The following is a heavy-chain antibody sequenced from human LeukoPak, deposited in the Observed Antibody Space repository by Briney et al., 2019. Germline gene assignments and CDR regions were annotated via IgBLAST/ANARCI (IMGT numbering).Heavy chain of an antibody. CDR1: GGSFSGYY. J-gene: IGHJ5*02. D-gene: IGHD6-13*01. Sequence: MASETLSLTCAVYGGSFSGYYWSWIRQPPGKGLEWIGEINHSGSTNYNPSLKSRVTISVDTSKNQFSLKLSSVTAADTAVYYCARGRRVAAAGRNWFDPWGQGTLVTVSS. V-gene: IGHV4-34*01. CDR2: INHSGST. CDR3: ARGRRVAAAGRNWFDP.